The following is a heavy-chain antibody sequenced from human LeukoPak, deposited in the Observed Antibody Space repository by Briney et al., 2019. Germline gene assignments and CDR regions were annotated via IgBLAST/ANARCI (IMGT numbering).Heavy chain of an antibody. D-gene: IGHD5-18*01. Sequence: ASVKVSCKASGYTFTGYYMHWVRQAPGQGLEWMGWINPNSGGTNHAQKFQGRVTMTMDTSISTAYMELSRLRSDDTAVYYCARELGPKYSYGPGFDYWGQGTLVIVSS. CDR1: GYTFTGYY. J-gene: IGHJ4*02. V-gene: IGHV1-2*02. CDR2: INPNSGGT. CDR3: ARELGPKYSYGPGFDY.